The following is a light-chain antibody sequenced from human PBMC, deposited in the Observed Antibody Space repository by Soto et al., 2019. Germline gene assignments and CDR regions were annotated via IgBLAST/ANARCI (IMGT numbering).Light chain of an antibody. Sequence: QSVLIQPPSASGTPGQTVTISCSGSSSNIGSDYVYWYQQLPGTAPKLLIYTDNQRPSGVPDRFSGSKSGTSGSLAISGLQAEDESDYYCSSYTSSTTWVFGGGTKLTVL. CDR3: SSYTSSTTWV. CDR1: SSNIGSDY. V-gene: IGLV1-47*02. J-gene: IGLJ3*02. CDR2: TDN.